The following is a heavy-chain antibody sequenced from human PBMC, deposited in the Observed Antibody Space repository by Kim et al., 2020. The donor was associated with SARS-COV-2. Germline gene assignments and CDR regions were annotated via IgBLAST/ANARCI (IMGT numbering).Heavy chain of an antibody. V-gene: IGHV4-59*01. CDR3: ARSYCSGGSCYSAY. CDR1: GGSISSYY. J-gene: IGHJ4*02. Sequence: SETLSLTCTVSGGSISSYYWSWIRQPPGKGLEWIGYIYYSGSTNYNPSLKSRVTISVDTSKNQFSLKLSSVTAADTAVYYCARSYCSGGSCYSAYWGQGT. CDR2: IYYSGST. D-gene: IGHD2-15*01.